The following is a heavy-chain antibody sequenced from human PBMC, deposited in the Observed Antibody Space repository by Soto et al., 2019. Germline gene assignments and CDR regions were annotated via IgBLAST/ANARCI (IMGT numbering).Heavy chain of an antibody. Sequence: ASVKVSCKAAGYAFSSYYMHWVRQAPGQGLEWMGIINPSGGSTSYAQKFQGRVTMTRDTSTSTVYMELSSLRSEDTAVYYCARVPVAGDYWYFDLWGRGTLVTVSS. CDR2: INPSGGST. CDR3: ARVPVAGDYWYFDL. D-gene: IGHD7-27*01. J-gene: IGHJ2*01. CDR1: GYAFSSYY. V-gene: IGHV1-46*03.